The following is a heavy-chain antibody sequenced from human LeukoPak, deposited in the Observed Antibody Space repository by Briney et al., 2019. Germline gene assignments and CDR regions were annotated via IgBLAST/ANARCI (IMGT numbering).Heavy chain of an antibody. Sequence: SETLSLTCTVSGGSISSYYWSWIRQPAGKGLEWIGRISTSGSTNYNPPLKSRVTMSVDTSKNQFSLKLNSVTAADTAVYYCAGHHPRNTVDFWGQGTLVTVSS. CDR3: AGHHPRNTVDF. D-gene: IGHD2/OR15-2a*01. J-gene: IGHJ4*02. V-gene: IGHV4-4*07. CDR2: ISTSGST. CDR1: GGSISSYY.